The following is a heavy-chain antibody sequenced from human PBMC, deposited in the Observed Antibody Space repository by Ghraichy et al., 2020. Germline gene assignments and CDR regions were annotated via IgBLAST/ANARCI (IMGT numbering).Heavy chain of an antibody. J-gene: IGHJ4*02. D-gene: IGHD1-26*01. CDR2: ISSGGGTI. CDR1: GFTFSNYA. CDR3: AKGFGFSVGASDY. Sequence: GGSLRLSCAASGFTFSNYAMSWVRQAPGKGLEWVSSISSGGGTIYYADSVKGRFTISRDNSKNTLYLQMNSLRAEDTALYYCAKGFGFSVGASDYWGQGTLVTVSS. V-gene: IGHV3-23*01.